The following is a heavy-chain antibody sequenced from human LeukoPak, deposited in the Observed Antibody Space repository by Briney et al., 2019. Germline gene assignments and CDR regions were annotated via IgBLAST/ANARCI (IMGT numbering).Heavy chain of an antibody. CDR1: GGSFSGYY. CDR2: INHSGST. J-gene: IGHJ4*02. CDR3: ARPRTGVYFDY. Sequence: PSETLSLTCAVYGGSFSGYYWSWIRQPPGKGLEWIGEINHSGSTNYNPSLKSRVTISVDTSKNQFSLKLSSVTAADTAVYYCARPRTGVYFDYWGQGTLVTVSS. D-gene: IGHD7-27*01. V-gene: IGHV4-34*01.